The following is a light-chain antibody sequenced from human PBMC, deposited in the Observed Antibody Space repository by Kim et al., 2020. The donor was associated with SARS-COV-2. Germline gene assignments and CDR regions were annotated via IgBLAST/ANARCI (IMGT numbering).Light chain of an antibody. CDR2: STD. J-gene: IGLJ1*01. CDR3: LLYDGGPSV. Sequence: QTVVNQEPSLTVSPGGTVTLTCASTTGAVTSGSYPSWFQHKPGQAPSPLIYSTDNKLSSTPARFSGSLLGGKAALTLSGVQPEDEAEYYCLLYDGGPSVFESGTKVTVL. CDR1: TGAVTSGSY. V-gene: IGLV7-43*01.